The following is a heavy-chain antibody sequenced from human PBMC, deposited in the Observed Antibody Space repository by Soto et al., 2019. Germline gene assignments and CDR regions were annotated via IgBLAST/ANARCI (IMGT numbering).Heavy chain of an antibody. CDR1: GYTFTSYY. D-gene: IGHD6-6*01. V-gene: IGHV1-46*03. J-gene: IGHJ5*02. Sequence: SVTVACQASGYTFTSYYMHWVRKTPDQGLEWMGIINPSGGSTSYAQKFQGRVTMTRDTSTSTVYMELSSLRSEDTAVYYCARAGSVYSSSSGWFDPWGQGTLVTVSS. CDR3: ARAGSVYSSSSGWFDP. CDR2: INPSGGST.